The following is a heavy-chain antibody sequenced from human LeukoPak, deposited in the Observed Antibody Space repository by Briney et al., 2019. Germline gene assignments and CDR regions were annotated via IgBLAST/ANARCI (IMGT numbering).Heavy chain of an antibody. CDR3: ARGGWVRISGGDY. J-gene: IGHJ4*02. Sequence: ASVKVSCKASGYSFTSHAMNWVRQAPGQGLEWMGWINTNTGNPTYAQGFTGRVVFSLDTSVSTAYQQISSLKADDTAVYYCARGGWVRISGGDYWGQGTPVTVSS. D-gene: IGHD5-12*01. CDR2: INTNTGNP. CDR1: GYSFTSHA. V-gene: IGHV7-4-1*02.